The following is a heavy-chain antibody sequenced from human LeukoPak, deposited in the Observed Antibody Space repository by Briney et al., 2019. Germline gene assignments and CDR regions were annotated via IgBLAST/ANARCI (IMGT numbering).Heavy chain of an antibody. CDR2: IYTSGST. CDR1: GGSISSYY. V-gene: IGHV4-4*07. J-gene: IGHJ6*02. D-gene: IGHD6-13*01. Sequence: PSETLSLTCTVSGGSISSYYWSWIRQPAGKGLEWIGRIYTSGSTNYNPSLKSRVTKSVDTSKNQFSLKLSSVTAADTAVYYCARDNRYSSSWYGMDVWGQGTTVTVSS. CDR3: ARDNRYSSSWYGMDV.